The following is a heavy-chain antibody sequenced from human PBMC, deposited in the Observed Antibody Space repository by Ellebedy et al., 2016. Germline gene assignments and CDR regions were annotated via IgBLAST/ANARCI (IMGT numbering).Heavy chain of an antibody. J-gene: IGHJ4*02. D-gene: IGHD3-3*01. CDR3: ARLTIFGVVIFEY. CDR1: GYSFTSYR. V-gene: IGHV5-51*01. CDR2: IYPGDSDT. Sequence: GESLKISXKGSGYSFTSYRIGWVRQMPGKGLEWMGIIYPGDSDTRYSPSFQGQVTISADKSISTAYLQWSSLKASDTAIYYCARLTIFGVVIFEYWGQGTLVTVSS.